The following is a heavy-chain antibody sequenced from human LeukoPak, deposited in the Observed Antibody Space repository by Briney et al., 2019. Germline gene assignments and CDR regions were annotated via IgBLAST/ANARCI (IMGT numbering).Heavy chain of an antibody. D-gene: IGHD4-17*01. CDR1: GYTFTSYG. CDR3: AREPSLYGDFLHFDY. Sequence: ASVKVSCKASGYTFTSYGISWVRQAPGQGLEWMGWISVYNGNTNYAQKLQGRVTMTTDTSTSTAYMELRSLRSDDTAVYYCAREPSLYGDFLHFDYWGQGTLVTVSS. V-gene: IGHV1-18*01. J-gene: IGHJ4*02. CDR2: ISVYNGNT.